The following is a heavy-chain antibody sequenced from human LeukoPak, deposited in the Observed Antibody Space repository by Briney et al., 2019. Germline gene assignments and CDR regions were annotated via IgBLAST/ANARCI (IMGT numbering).Heavy chain of an antibody. V-gene: IGHV1-8*03. J-gene: IGHJ6*03. Sequence: ASVKVSCKACGYTFTSYDSNWVRQATGQGLEWMGWMNPNSGNTGYAQKFQGRVTITRNTSISTAYMELSSLRSEDTAVYYCARGSMGQYYYYYMDVWGKGTTVTVSS. D-gene: IGHD2/OR15-2a*01. CDR3: ARGSMGQYYYYYMDV. CDR1: GYTFTSYD. CDR2: MNPNSGNT.